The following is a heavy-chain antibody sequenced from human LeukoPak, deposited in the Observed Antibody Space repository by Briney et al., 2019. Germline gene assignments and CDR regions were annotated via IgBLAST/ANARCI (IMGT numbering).Heavy chain of an antibody. J-gene: IGHJ3*02. V-gene: IGHV4-4*07. CDR2: IYTSGST. CDR3: ARDPFTPYSVSGSDAFDI. Sequence: PSETLSLTCTVSGGSISSYYWSWIRQPAGKGLEWIGRIYTSGSTNYNPSLKSRVTMSVDTSKNQFSLKLSSVTAADTAVYYCARDPFTPYSVSGSDAFDIWGQGTLVTVSS. CDR1: GGSISSYY. D-gene: IGHD3-10*01.